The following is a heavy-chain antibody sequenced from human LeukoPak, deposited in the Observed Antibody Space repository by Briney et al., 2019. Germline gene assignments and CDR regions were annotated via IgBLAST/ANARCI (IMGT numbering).Heavy chain of an antibody. Sequence: GGSLRLSCAASGFTFSSYAMSWVRQAPGKGLEWVSAVSGSGGSTYYADSVKGRFTISRDNSKNTLYLQMNSLRAEDTAVYYCAKDLYGDYYGNNNAFDIWGQGTMVTVSS. CDR1: GFTFSSYA. D-gene: IGHD4-17*01. J-gene: IGHJ3*02. CDR3: AKDLYGDYYGNNNAFDI. CDR2: VSGSGGST. V-gene: IGHV3-23*01.